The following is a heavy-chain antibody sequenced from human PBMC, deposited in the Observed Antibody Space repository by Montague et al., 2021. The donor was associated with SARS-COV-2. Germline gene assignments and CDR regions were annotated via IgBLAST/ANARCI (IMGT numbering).Heavy chain of an antibody. V-gene: IGHV3-48*03. Sequence: SLRLSCAASGFTFSSYEMNWVRQAPGKGLEWVSYISSSGSTIYYSDSVXGRFTISRDNAKNSLYLQMNSLRVEDTAVYYCARGASDWLLWGYGMDVWGQGTTVTVSS. CDR1: GFTFSSYE. J-gene: IGHJ6*02. D-gene: IGHD3/OR15-3a*01. CDR2: ISSSGSTI. CDR3: ARGASDWLLWGYGMDV.